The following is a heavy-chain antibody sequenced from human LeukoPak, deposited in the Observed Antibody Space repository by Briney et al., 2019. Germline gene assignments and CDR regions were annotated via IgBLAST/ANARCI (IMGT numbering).Heavy chain of an antibody. CDR3: ARLETAMASFFFDY. J-gene: IGHJ4*02. V-gene: IGHV4-61*08. CDR2: IYYSGST. CDR1: GGSISSGGYY. D-gene: IGHD5-18*01. Sequence: PSETLSLTCTVSGGSISSGGYYWSWIRQPPGKGLEWIGYIYYSGSTNYNPSLKSRVTISVDTSKNQFSLKLSSVTAADTAVYYCARLETAMASFFFDYWGQGTLVTVSS.